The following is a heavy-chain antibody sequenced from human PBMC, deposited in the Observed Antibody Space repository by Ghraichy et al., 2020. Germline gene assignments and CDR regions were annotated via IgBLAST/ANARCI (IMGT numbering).Heavy chain of an antibody. J-gene: IGHJ2*01. CDR3: IRGGNRYWYFDL. Sequence: GGSLRLSCAASGFTFSSYAISWVRQAPGKGLEWVSVISGSTHYADSVKGRFTISRDNSKNTLYLQMDSLRAEDTAVYYCIRGGNRYWYFDLWGRGTLVTVSS. CDR2: ISGST. V-gene: IGHV3-23*01. D-gene: IGHD4-23*01. CDR1: GFTFSSYA.